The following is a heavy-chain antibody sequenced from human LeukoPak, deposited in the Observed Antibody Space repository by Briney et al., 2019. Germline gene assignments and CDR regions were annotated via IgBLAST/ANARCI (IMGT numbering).Heavy chain of an antibody. V-gene: IGHV3-53*01. Sequence: PGGSLRLSCAASGFTVSSHYMSWVRQAPGKGLEWVSVIYSGGNTYYADSVKGRFTISRDNSKNTLYVQMNSLRVEDTAVYYCVRSNVGAWGYWGQGTLVTVSS. J-gene: IGHJ4*02. CDR3: VRSNVGAWGY. CDR1: GFTVSSHY. CDR2: IYSGGNT. D-gene: IGHD1-26*01.